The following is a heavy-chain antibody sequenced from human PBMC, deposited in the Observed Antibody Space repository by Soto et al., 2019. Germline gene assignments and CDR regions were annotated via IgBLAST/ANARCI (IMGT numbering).Heavy chain of an antibody. D-gene: IGHD3-10*01. CDR1: GGTFSSYT. CDR3: ARDRYGSGSYFTPFFDY. J-gene: IGHJ4*02. Sequence: QVQLVQSGAEVKKPGSSVKVSCKASGGTFSSYTISWVRQAPGQGLEWMGRIIPTLGIANYAQKFQGRVTITADKSTSTAYMELSSLRSEDTAVYYCARDRYGSGSYFTPFFDYWGQGTLVTVSS. CDR2: IIPTLGIA. V-gene: IGHV1-69*08.